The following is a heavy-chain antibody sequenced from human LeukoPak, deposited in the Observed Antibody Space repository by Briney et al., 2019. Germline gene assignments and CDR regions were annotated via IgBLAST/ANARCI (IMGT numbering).Heavy chain of an antibody. CDR1: GGSFSGYY. D-gene: IGHD2/OR15-2a*01. Sequence: PSETLSLTRAVYGGSFSGYYWSWIRQPPGKGLEWIGEINHSGSTNYNPSLKSRVTISVDTSKNQFSLKLSSVTAADTAVYHCARGDSTYFDYWGQGTLVTVSS. CDR3: ARGDSTYFDY. V-gene: IGHV4-34*01. J-gene: IGHJ4*02. CDR2: INHSGST.